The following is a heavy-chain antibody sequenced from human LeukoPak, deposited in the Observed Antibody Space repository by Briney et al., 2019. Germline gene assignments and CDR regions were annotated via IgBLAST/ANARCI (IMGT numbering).Heavy chain of an antibody. D-gene: IGHD2-2*01. CDR2: IYYSGNT. J-gene: IGHJ4*02. V-gene: IGHV4-39*02. CDR3: ARVDIAVLPSSTFDY. Sequence: SETLSLTCIVSGDSIESSDYYWGWIRQPPGKGLEWIGSIYYSGNTYYNPSLKSRVTISVDTSNNHSSLELSSVTAADTAVYYCARVDIAVLPSSTFDYWGQGTLVTVSS. CDR1: GDSIESSDYY.